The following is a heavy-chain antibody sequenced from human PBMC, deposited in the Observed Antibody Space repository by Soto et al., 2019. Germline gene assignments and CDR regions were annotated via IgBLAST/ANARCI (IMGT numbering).Heavy chain of an antibody. V-gene: IGHV2-70*01. D-gene: IGHD3-16*02. CDR3: ALSLNYYYYGMDV. CDR2: IDWDDDK. Sequence: SGPTLVNPTQTLTLTCTFSGFSLSTILMCVSWIRQPPGKALEWLALIDWDDDKYYSTSLKTRLTISKDTSKNQVVLTMTNMDPVDTATYHCALSLNYYYYGMDVWGQGTTVTVSS. J-gene: IGHJ6*02. CDR1: GFSLSTILMC.